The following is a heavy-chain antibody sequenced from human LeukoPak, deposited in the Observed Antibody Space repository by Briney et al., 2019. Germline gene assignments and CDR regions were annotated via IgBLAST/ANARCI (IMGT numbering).Heavy chain of an antibody. Sequence: PGGSLRLSCAASGFTVSSNYMAWVRQAPGKGLGWVSVIYSGGNTYYADSVKGRFSISRDNSKDTLYLQMNSLRAEDTAVYFCARDSVPNSLDYWGQGTLVTVSS. J-gene: IGHJ4*02. V-gene: IGHV3-66*01. D-gene: IGHD4-11*01. CDR2: IYSGGNT. CDR3: ARDSVPNSLDY. CDR1: GFTVSSNY.